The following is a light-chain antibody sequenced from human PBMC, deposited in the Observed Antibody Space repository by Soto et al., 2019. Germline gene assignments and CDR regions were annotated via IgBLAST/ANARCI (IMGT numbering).Light chain of an antibody. J-gene: IGKJ5*01. CDR1: QGISSA. CDR3: QQFNDYPPA. Sequence: IQLTQSPSSLSASAGDRVTITCRASQGISSALAWYQQKPGKAPKLLIYDASSLQSGVPSRFSGSGSDTDFTLTISGLQPEDVATYYCQQFNDYPPAFGQGTRLEIK. CDR2: DAS. V-gene: IGKV1D-13*01.